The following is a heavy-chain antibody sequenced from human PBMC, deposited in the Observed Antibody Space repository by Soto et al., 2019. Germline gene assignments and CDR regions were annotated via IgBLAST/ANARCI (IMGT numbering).Heavy chain of an antibody. Sequence: SVKVSCKTSGGTFSSYTISWIRQAPGQGLEWMGGIVPVFSSTNYAQKFQDRVTITADESTSTASLELSGLRSDDTAVYYCAREFRVAAYSHGGQGTLVTVSS. CDR1: GGTFSSYT. J-gene: IGHJ4*01. CDR2: IVPVFSST. CDR3: AREFRVAAYSH. V-gene: IGHV1-69*13. D-gene: IGHD6-19*01.